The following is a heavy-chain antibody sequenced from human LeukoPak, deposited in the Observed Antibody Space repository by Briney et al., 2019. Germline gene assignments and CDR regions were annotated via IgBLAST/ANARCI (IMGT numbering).Heavy chain of an antibody. CDR1: GFTFRSHW. V-gene: IGHV3-7*01. D-gene: IGHD2-15*01. J-gene: IGHJ4*02. CDR2: TNQDGSDK. CDR3: ARDHVVDGLVFDY. Sequence: GSLRLSCAAAGFTFRSHWMSWIRQAPGKGLEWVANTNQDGSDKQYVDSVKGRFTISRDNAKNSLYLQMDSLRAEDTGLYYCARDHVVDGLVFDYWGQGALVTVSS.